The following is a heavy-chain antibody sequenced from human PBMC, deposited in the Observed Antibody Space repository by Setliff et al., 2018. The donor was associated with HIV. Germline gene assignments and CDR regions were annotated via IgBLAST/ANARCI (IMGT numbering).Heavy chain of an antibody. CDR3: ARDPYRSGDGCFRYYQH. CDR2: IYSSGST. V-gene: IGHV4-4*07. J-gene: IGHJ1*01. Sequence: KASETLSLTCTVSNVSINSYYWSWIRQPAGRALEWVGRIYSSGSTNYNPSLKSRVKMSIDTSKNQFSLKLSSVTAADTAVYFCARDPYRSGDGCFRYYQHWGRGTLVTVSS. CDR1: NVSINSYY. D-gene: IGHD2-15*01.